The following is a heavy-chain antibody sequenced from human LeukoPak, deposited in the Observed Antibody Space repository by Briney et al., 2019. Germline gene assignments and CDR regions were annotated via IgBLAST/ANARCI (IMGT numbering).Heavy chain of an antibody. CDR3: TTHRDYSSGFNFDY. CDR1: GFIFNNAW. V-gene: IGHV3-15*01. J-gene: IGHJ4*02. Sequence: GGSLRLSCATSGFIFNNAWMSWVRQAPGKGLEWVGHSKSKIDGGTADYAAPVNGRFIISRDDSKNTLYLQINSLKTEDTAVYYCTTHRDYSSGFNFDYWGQGTLVTVSS. CDR2: SKSKIDGGTA. D-gene: IGHD6-19*01.